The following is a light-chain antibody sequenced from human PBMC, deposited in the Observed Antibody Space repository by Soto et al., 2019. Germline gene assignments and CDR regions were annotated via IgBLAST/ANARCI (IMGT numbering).Light chain of an antibody. CDR1: QGIRSC. J-gene: IGKJ4*01. CDR3: QQATILPELT. V-gene: IGKV1D-12*01. Sequence: DIQMTQSPSFVSASVGDRVTITCRASQGIRSCLDWYQQKPGKAPKLLIYGASSLQSGVPSRFSGSGSGTNFTLPISSLQPKDFPTTYCQQATILPELTFGGGTKLEFK. CDR2: GAS.